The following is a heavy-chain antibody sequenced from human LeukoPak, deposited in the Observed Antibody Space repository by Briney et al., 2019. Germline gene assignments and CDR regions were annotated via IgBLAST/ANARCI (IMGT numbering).Heavy chain of an antibody. CDR2: IKQDGGEY. D-gene: IGHD4-17*01. J-gene: IGHJ4*02. CDR3: ARGTDGDYVFDY. Sequence: GGSLRLSCAASGFPFSSYSMTWVRQAPGKGLEWVANIKQDGGEYFYVDSVKGRFTISRDNAKNSLYLQMNSLRAEDTAVYYCARGTDGDYVFDYWGQGTLVTVSS. V-gene: IGHV3-7*01. CDR1: GFPFSSYS.